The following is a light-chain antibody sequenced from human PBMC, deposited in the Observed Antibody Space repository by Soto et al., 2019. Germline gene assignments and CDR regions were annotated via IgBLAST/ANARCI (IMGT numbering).Light chain of an antibody. CDR3: MQSIRGLT. Sequence: IVMTEPPLSLSVTPGQPASISCESRQSLLNSDGKTYWYWYLGKPGQPPQLLIYEVANRFSGVPARFSGSGSATDFTLKISRVEAEEVGVYYCMQSIRGLTFGQGTRLEIE. J-gene: IGKJ5*01. CDR1: QSLLNSDGKTY. V-gene: IGKV2D-29*01. CDR2: EVA.